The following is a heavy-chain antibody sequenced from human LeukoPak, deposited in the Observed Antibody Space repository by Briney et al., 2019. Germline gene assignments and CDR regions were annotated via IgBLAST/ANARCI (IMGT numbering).Heavy chain of an antibody. CDR2: VFPKTGAT. CDR1: GYTFTDYY. V-gene: IGHV1-2*02. Sequence: GASVKVSCKASGYTFTDYYIHWVRQDPGQGLEWMGWVFPKTGATNSAQKFQGRITMTRDTSISTVYLELSSLRSDDTAVYYCARDKSNWQENWFDPWGQGTRVTVSS. CDR3: ARDKSNWQENWFDP. J-gene: IGHJ5*02. D-gene: IGHD5-24*01.